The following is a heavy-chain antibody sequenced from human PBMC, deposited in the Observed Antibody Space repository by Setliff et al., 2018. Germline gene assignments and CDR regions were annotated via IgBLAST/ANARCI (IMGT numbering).Heavy chain of an antibody. CDR3: ARVKVIVGATPRTYYMDV. Sequence: ASVKVSCKVSGYTLTELSMHWVRQAPGQGLEWMGRINPNSGNTGYAQKFQGRVTITRNTSISTAYMELSSLSSEDTAVYYCARVKVIVGATPRTYYMDVWGKGTTVTVSS. CDR2: INPNSGNT. V-gene: IGHV1-8*03. J-gene: IGHJ6*03. CDR1: GYTLTELS. D-gene: IGHD1-26*01.